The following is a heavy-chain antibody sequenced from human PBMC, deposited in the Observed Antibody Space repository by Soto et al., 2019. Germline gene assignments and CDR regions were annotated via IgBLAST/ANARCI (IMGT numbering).Heavy chain of an antibody. V-gene: IGHV3-66*01. J-gene: IGHJ4*02. D-gene: IGHD6-19*01. CDR1: GFTVSSNY. Sequence: EVQLVESGGGLVQPRGSLRLSCAASGFTVSSNYMSWVRQAPGKGLEWVSVIYSGGSTYYADSVKGRFTISRDNSKNTLYLQMNSLRAEDTAVYYCERVMSSGWYVRGLFDYWGQGTLVTVSS. CDR3: ERVMSSGWYVRGLFDY. CDR2: IYSGGST.